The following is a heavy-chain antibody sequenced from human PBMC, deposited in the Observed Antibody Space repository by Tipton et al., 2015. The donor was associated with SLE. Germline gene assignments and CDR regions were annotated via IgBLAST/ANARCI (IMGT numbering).Heavy chain of an antibody. D-gene: IGHD1-26*01. CDR3: TRDGGVGATVW. CDR1: GGSISSYY. CDR2: IYTNGST. J-gene: IGHJ4*02. V-gene: IGHV4-4*07. Sequence: TLSLTCTVSGGSISSYYWSWIRQPAGKGLEWIGCIYTNGSTNYNPSPKSRVTMSVDTSKNQFSLKLSSVTAADTAVYYCTRDGGVGATVWWGQGTLVTVSS.